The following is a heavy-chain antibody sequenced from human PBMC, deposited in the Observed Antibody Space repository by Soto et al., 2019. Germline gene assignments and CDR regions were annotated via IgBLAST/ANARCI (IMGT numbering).Heavy chain of an antibody. CDR2: IYYSGST. V-gene: IGHV4-31*03. D-gene: IGHD6-13*01. CDR1: GGSISSGGYY. Sequence: QVQLQESGPGLVKPSQTLSLTCTVSGGSISSGGYYWSWIRQHPGKGLEWIGYIYYSGSTYYNPPLKRRVTISVDTSKNQFSLKLSSVTAADTAVYYCARVSARRAARAAAGKDYWGQGTLVTVSS. CDR3: ARVSARRAARAAAGKDY. J-gene: IGHJ4*02.